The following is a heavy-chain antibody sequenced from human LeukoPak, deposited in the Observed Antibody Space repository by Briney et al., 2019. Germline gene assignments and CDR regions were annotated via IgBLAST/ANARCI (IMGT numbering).Heavy chain of an antibody. D-gene: IGHD3-22*01. Sequence: SETLSLTCTVSGGSISSYYWSWIRQPAGKGLEWIGRIYISGSTNYNPSLKSRVTMSVDTSKNQFSLKLSSVTAADTAVYYCAREMDYYDSSGYYYGGSYYYYYYYMDVWGKGTTVTISS. J-gene: IGHJ6*03. CDR2: IYISGST. V-gene: IGHV4-4*07. CDR1: GGSISSYY. CDR3: AREMDYYDSSGYYYGGSYYYYYYYMDV.